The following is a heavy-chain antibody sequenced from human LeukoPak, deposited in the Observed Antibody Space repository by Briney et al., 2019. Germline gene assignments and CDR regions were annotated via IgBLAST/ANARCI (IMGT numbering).Heavy chain of an antibody. V-gene: IGHV4-34*01. CDR1: GGSFSGYY. Sequence: SETLSLTCAVYGGSFSGYYWSWIRQPPGKGLEWIGEINHSGSTNYNPSLKSRVTISVDTSKNQFSLKLSSVTAADTAVYYCARGNDYSNPEDWGQGTLVTVSS. CDR3: ARGNDYSNPED. D-gene: IGHD4-11*01. CDR2: INHSGST. J-gene: IGHJ4*02.